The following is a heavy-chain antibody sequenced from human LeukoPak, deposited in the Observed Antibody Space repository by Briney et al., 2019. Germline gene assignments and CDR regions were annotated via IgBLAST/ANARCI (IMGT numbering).Heavy chain of an antibody. CDR2: ISYDGSNK. J-gene: IGHJ6*02. Sequence: PGGSLRLSCAASGFTFSSYAMHWVRPAPGKGLGWVAVISYDGSNKYYADSVKGRFTTSRDNSANTLYLQMNSLRAGDTAVYYCASDTAMAPSYYYGMDVWGQGTTVTVSS. V-gene: IGHV3-30-3*01. CDR3: ASDTAMAPSYYYGMDV. CDR1: GFTFSSYA. D-gene: IGHD5-18*01.